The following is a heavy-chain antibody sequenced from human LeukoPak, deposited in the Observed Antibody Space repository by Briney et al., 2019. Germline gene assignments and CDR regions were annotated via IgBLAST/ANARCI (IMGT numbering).Heavy chain of an antibody. V-gene: IGHV4-34*01. D-gene: IGHD3-16*02. Sequence: PGGSLRLSCAASGFTFSSYSMNWVRQPPGKGLEWIGEINHSGSTNYNPSLKSRVTISVDTSKNQFSLKLSSVTAADTAVYYCARGGSSVWGSYRWKGDAFDIWGQGTMVTVSS. CDR1: GFTFSSYS. J-gene: IGHJ3*02. CDR3: ARGGSSVWGSYRWKGDAFDI. CDR2: INHSGST.